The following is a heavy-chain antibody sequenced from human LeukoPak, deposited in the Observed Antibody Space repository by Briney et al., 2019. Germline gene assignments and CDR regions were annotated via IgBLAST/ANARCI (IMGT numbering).Heavy chain of an antibody. CDR2: INYNGNVN. V-gene: IGHV3-7*03. J-gene: IGHJ6*02. Sequence: GGSLRLSCAASGFTFSSYWMNWARQAPGKGLEWVASINYNGNVNYYVDSVKGRFTISRDNAKNSLYLQMSNLRAEDTAVYFCARGGGLDVWGQGATVTVSS. CDR1: GFTFSSYW. D-gene: IGHD3-16*01. CDR3: ARGGGLDV.